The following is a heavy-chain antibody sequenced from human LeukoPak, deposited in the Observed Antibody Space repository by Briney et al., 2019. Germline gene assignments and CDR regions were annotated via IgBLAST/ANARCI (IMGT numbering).Heavy chain of an antibody. CDR3: ARRVLIQLWLNWFDP. V-gene: IGHV4-38-2*02. J-gene: IGHJ5*02. D-gene: IGHD5-18*01. CDR1: GFSLSIGYF. CDR2: IYYSGST. Sequence: SETLSLTCNVSGFSLSIGYFWGWIRQPPGKGLEWIGSIYYSGSTYYNPSLKSRVTISVDTSKNQFSLKLSSVTAADTAVYYCARRVLIQLWLNWFDPWGQGTLVTVSS.